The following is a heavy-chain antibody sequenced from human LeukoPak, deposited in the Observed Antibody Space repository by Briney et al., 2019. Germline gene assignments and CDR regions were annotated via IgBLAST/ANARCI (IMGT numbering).Heavy chain of an antibody. CDR2: ISSSSSYI. CDR3: ARAAAGTGRYFDY. D-gene: IGHD6-13*01. Sequence: PGGSLRLSCAASGFTFSRYSMNWVRQAPGKGLEWVSSISSSSSYIYYADSVKGRFTISRDNAKNSLYLQMNSLRAEDTAVYYCARAAAGTGRYFDYWGQGTLVTVSS. CDR1: GFTFSRYS. V-gene: IGHV3-21*01. J-gene: IGHJ4*02.